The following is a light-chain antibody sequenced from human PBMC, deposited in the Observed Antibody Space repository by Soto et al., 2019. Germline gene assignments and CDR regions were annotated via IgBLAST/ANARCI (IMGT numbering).Light chain of an antibody. V-gene: IGKV1-5*03. CDR2: KAS. CDR1: QSIASW. Sequence: DIQMTQSPSTLSASIGDRVTITCRASQSIASWLAWYHQKPGKAPKLLIYKASTLKSGVPSRFSGSGSGTEFTLTISSLQPDDFATYYCQHYNSYSEAFGQGTKVELK. J-gene: IGKJ1*01. CDR3: QHYNSYSEA.